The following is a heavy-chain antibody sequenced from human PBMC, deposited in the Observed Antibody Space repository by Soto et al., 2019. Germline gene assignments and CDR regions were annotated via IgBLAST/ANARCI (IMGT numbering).Heavy chain of an antibody. CDR2: IYYSGST. V-gene: IGHV4-39*01. J-gene: IGHJ4*02. Sequence: QLQLQESGPGLVKPSETLSLTCTVSGGSISSSSYYWGWIRQPPGKGLEWIGSIYYSGSTYYNPSLKSRVTISVDTSKNQFSLKLSSVTAADTAVYYCARLLGIAARPGYFDYWGQGTLVTVSS. CDR1: GGSISSSSYY. CDR3: ARLLGIAARPGYFDY. D-gene: IGHD6-6*01.